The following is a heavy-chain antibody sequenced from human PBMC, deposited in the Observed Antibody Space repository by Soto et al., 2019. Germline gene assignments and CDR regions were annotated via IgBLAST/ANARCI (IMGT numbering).Heavy chain of an antibody. CDR2: ISSSSSTI. V-gene: IGHV3-48*02. J-gene: IGHJ4*02. Sequence: GESLKISCAASGFTFSSYSMNWVRQAPGKGLEWVSYISSSSSTIYYADSVKGRFTISRDNAKNSLYLQMNSLGDEDTAVYYCARDRSTATPYYFDYWGQGTLVTVSS. CDR3: ARDRSTATPYYFDY. CDR1: GFTFSSYS. D-gene: IGHD5-12*01.